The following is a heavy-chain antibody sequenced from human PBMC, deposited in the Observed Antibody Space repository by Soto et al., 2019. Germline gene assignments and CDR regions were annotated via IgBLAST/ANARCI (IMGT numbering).Heavy chain of an antibody. CDR2: ISSSGTPI. Sequence: QVQLVESGGGLVKPGGSLRLSCAASGFTFSDYYMSWIRQAPGKGLVWVSYISSSGTPIYYEDSMKGRFTISRDNAKNELYLQVSRLSAEDTAFYYCARSQGPFWYFDFWGQGILVTVSS. J-gene: IGHJ4*02. CDR3: ARSQGPFWYFDF. V-gene: IGHV3-11*01. CDR1: GFTFSDYY.